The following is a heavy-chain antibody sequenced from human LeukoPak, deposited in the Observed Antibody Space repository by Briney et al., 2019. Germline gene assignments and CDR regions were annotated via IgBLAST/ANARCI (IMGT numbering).Heavy chain of an antibody. CDR3: TRYAAIYGSENINCDY. D-gene: IGHD3-10*01. J-gene: IGHJ4*02. CDR1: GGSFSGYY. V-gene: IGHV4-34*01. Sequence: PSETLSLTCAVYGGSFSGYYWSWIRQPPGKGLEWIGEINHSGSTNYNPSLKSRVTISVDTSKNQFSLKLSSVTAADTAVYYCTRYAAIYGSENINCDYWGQGTLVTVSS. CDR2: INHSGST.